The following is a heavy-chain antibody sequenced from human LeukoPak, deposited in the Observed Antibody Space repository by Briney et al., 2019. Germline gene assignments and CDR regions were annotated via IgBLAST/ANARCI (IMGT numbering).Heavy chain of an antibody. Sequence: GRSLRLSCAASGFTFSSFGMHWVRQAPGKGLEWVADIWFDGKNEHFADSVKGRFTISRDNSKNTLYLQMNSLRAGDTAVYYCAKEGNGDYSGHWGQGTLVTVSS. CDR2: IWFDGKNE. V-gene: IGHV3-33*06. CDR3: AKEGNGDYSGH. J-gene: IGHJ4*02. CDR1: GFTFSSFG. D-gene: IGHD4-17*01.